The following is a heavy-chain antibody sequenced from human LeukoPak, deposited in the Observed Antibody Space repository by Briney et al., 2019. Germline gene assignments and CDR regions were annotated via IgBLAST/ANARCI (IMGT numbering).Heavy chain of an antibody. J-gene: IGHJ3*02. CDR1: GYTSIAYY. V-gene: IGHV1-2*02. Sequence: GASVKVSCKTSGYTSIAYYINWVRQAPGQRLEWMGWINPNSGGTNYAQKFQGRVTLTRDTSISTAYMEMSSLRSDDTAVYYCARDRGSPDAFDIWGQGTMVTVSS. CDR3: ARDRGSPDAFDI. CDR2: INPNSGGT. D-gene: IGHD1-26*01.